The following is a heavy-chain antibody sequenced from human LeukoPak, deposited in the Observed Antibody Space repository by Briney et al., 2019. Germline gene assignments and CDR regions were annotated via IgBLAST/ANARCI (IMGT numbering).Heavy chain of an antibody. CDR1: GFTFSNFA. J-gene: IGHJ4*02. Sequence: GGSLRLSCAASGFTFSNFAMNWVRQAPGKGLEWVSGISGSGDNTYYADSVKGRFTISRDNSKNTLYVQVNSLGTEDTAAYYCAKGSYYDSSGSFYFDYWGQGTLVTVSS. V-gene: IGHV3-23*01. CDR3: AKGSYYDSSGSFYFDY. D-gene: IGHD3-22*01. CDR2: ISGSGDNT.